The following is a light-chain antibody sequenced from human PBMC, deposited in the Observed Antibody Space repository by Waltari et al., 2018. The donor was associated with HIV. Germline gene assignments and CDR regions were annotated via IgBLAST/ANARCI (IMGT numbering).Light chain of an antibody. CDR3: QQYYNYPRT. Sequence: AIRMTQSPSSFSASTGDRVTITCRASQDISGSFAWYQQKPGKAPNLLISGASTLQSGVPSRFNGSGSGTDFTLTISCLQSEDFATYYCQQYYNYPRTFGQGTRVEIK. J-gene: IGKJ1*01. CDR2: GAS. CDR1: QDISGS. V-gene: IGKV1-8*01.